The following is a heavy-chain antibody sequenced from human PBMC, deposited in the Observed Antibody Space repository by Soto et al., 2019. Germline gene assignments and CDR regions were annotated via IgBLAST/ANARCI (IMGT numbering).Heavy chain of an antibody. CDR1: GSTFSSYA. D-gene: IGHD3-9*01. CDR3: AKDRVSRYFDWLFRSSDY. CDR2: ISGSGGST. J-gene: IGHJ4*02. V-gene: IGHV3-23*01. Sequence: GGSLRLSCAASGSTFSSYAMSWVRQAPGKGLEWVSAISGSGGSTYYADSVKGRFTISRDNSKNTLYLQMNSLRAEDTAVYYCAKDRVSRYFDWLFRSSDYWGQGTLVTVSS.